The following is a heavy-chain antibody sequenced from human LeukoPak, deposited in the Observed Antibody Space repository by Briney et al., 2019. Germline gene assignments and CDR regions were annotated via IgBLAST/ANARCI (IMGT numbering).Heavy chain of an antibody. J-gene: IGHJ4*02. CDR3: ARVEMATIYYFDY. CDR2: ISSSSSYI. CDR1: GFTFSSYS. Sequence: GGSLRLSCAASGFTFSSYSMNWVRQAPGKGLEWVSSISSSSSYIYYADSVKGRFTISRDNAKNSLYLQMNSLRAEDTAVYYCARVEMATIYYFDYWGQGTLVTVSS. V-gene: IGHV3-21*01. D-gene: IGHD5-24*01.